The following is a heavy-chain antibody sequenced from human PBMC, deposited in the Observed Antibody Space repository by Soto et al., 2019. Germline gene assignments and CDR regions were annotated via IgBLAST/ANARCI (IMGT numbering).Heavy chain of an antibody. CDR1: GFSLSNARMG. CDR3: ARIDGGVVVAATPHNWFDP. J-gene: IGHJ5*02. CDR2: IFSNDEK. D-gene: IGHD2-15*01. V-gene: IGHV2-26*01. Sequence: QVTLKESGPVLVKPTETLTLTCTVSGFSLSNARMGVSWIRQPPGKALEWLAHIFSNDEKSYSTSLKSRLTISKDTSKSQVVLPMTNMDPVDTATYYCARIDGGVVVAATPHNWFDPWGQGTLVTVSS.